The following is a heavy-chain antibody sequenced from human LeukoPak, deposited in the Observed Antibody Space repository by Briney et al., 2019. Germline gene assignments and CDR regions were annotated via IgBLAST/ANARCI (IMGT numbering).Heavy chain of an antibody. CDR3: VRTGDSSGYYVWLDP. J-gene: IGHJ5*02. CDR1: GFTFSSYA. V-gene: IGHV3-23*01. Sequence: GGSLRLSCAASGFTFSSYAMSWVRQAPGKGLEWVSAISGSGGSTYYADSVKGRFTISRDNAKNSLYLQMNSLRDEDTAVYYCVRTGDSSGYYVWLDPWGQGTLVTVSS. D-gene: IGHD7-27*01. CDR2: ISGSGGST.